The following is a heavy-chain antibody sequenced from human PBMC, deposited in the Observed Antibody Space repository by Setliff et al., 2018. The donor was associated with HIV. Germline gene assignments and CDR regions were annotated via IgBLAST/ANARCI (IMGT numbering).Heavy chain of an antibody. CDR1: GGSFSGYY. Sequence: SETLSLTCAVYGGSFSGYYWSWIRQPPGKGLEWIGEINHSGSTNYNPSLKSRVTISVDTSKNQFSLKLSSVTAADTAVYYCARRYYYYGMDVWGQGTTVTVSS. V-gene: IGHV4-34*01. CDR3: ARRYYYYGMDV. J-gene: IGHJ6*02. CDR2: INHSGST.